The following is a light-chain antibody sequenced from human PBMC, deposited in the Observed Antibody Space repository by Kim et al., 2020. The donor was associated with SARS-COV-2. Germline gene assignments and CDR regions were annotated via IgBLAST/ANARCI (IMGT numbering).Light chain of an antibody. CDR2: DAS. Sequence: EIVLTQSPGTLSLSPGERATLSCRASQFITTYLAWYQQKPGQAPRLLIHDASNRATGIPARFRGSGSGTDFTLTISSLEPEDSAIYYCHQRNSWPQTFGQGTKVDIK. CDR1: QFITTY. J-gene: IGKJ1*01. V-gene: IGKV3-11*01. CDR3: HQRNSWPQT.